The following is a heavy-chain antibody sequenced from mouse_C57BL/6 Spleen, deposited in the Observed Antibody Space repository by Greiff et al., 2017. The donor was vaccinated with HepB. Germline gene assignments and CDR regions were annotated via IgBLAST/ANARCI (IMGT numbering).Heavy chain of an antibody. CDR2: INPNNGGT. CDR1: GYTFTDYN. D-gene: IGHD1-1*02. Sequence: EVQLQQSGPELVKPGASVKMSCKASGYTFTDYNMHWVKQSHGKSLEWIGYINPNNGGTSYNQKFKGKATLTVNKSSSTAYMELRSLTSEDSAVYYCARDGYGHYYAMDYWGQGTSVTVSS. V-gene: IGHV1-22*01. J-gene: IGHJ4*01. CDR3: ARDGYGHYYAMDY.